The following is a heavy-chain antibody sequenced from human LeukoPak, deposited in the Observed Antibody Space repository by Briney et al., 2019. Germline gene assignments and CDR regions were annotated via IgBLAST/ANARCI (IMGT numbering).Heavy chain of an antibody. V-gene: IGHV3-21*01. CDR1: GGSFSGYY. CDR2: ISSSSSYI. CDR3: ASENQDYYDSSGYYGAPNTDDY. Sequence: ETLSLTCAVYGGSFSGYYWSWVRQAPGKGLEWVSSISSSSSYIYYADSVKGRFTISRDNAKNSLYLQMNSLRAEDTAVYYCASENQDYYDSSGYYGAPNTDDYWGQGTLVTVSS. D-gene: IGHD3-22*01. J-gene: IGHJ4*02.